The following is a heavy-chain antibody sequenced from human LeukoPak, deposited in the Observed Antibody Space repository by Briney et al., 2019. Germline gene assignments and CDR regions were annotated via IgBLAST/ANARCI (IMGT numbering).Heavy chain of an antibody. CDR2: INPSGGNT. CDR3: ARVRDGYNDAYDI. D-gene: IGHD5-24*01. Sequence: EASVKVSCKASGYTFTSYGISWVRQAPGQGLEWMGIINPSGGNTNYAQNFQGRVTMTRDTSTSTVYMELSSLRSEDTAVYYCARVRDGYNDAYDIWGQGTMVTVPS. J-gene: IGHJ3*02. V-gene: IGHV1-46*01. CDR1: GYTFTSYG.